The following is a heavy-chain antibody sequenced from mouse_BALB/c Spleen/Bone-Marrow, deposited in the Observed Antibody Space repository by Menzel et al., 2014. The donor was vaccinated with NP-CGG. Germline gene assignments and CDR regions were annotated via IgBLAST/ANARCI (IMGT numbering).Heavy chain of an antibody. CDR3: ARELGHYAMDY. V-gene: IGHV2-6-7*01. CDR1: GFSLXGYG. Sequence: VQLQESGPGLVAPSQSLSITCTVPGFSLXGYGVNWVRQPPGKGLEWLGMIWGDGSTDYNSALKSRLSISKDNSKSQVFLKMNSLQTDDTARYYCARELGHYAMDYWGQGTSVTVSS. CDR2: IWGDGST. J-gene: IGHJ4*01. D-gene: IGHD4-1*01.